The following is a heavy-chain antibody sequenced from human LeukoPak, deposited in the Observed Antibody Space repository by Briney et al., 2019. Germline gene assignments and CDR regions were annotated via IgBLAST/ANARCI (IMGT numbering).Heavy chain of an antibody. Sequence: ASVKVSCKASGYTFTGYYMHWVRQAPGQGLEWMGWINPNSGGTNYAQKFQGRVTMTRDTSISTAYMELNRLRSDDTAVYYCARGLTWGWLQLDDAFDIWGQGTMVTVSS. CDR1: GYTFTGYY. CDR3: ARGLTWGWLQLDDAFDI. J-gene: IGHJ3*02. CDR2: INPNSGGT. D-gene: IGHD5-24*01. V-gene: IGHV1-2*02.